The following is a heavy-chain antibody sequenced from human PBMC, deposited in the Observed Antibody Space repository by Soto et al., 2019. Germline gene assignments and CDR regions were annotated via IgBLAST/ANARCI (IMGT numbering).Heavy chain of an antibody. CDR1: GYTFTSYA. CDR3: ARAEPLWLQSVY. J-gene: IGHJ4*02. Sequence: ASVKVSCKASGYTFTSYAMHWVRQAPGQRLEWMGWINAGNGNTKYSQKFQGRVTITRDTSASTAYMELSSLRSEDTAVYYCARAEPLWLQSVYGGKGTLVTVP. D-gene: IGHD5-18*01. V-gene: IGHV1-3*01. CDR2: INAGNGNT.